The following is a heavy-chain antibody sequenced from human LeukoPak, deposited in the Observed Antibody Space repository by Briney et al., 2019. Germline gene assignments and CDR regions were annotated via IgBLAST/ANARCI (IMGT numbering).Heavy chain of an antibody. CDR2: TYFSWRT. Sequence: SESLSLSSDETAGSISGYYWGWIRQRPGKGLECIGYTYFSWRTNYKTSLKSGVTVSLDTAKNKVSLKLSSVSAADTAIYYCASTGDCIGGSCCSNYFDHWGQGTLVTVSS. CDR1: AGSISGYY. J-gene: IGHJ4*02. CDR3: ASTGDCIGGSCCSNYFDH. V-gene: IGHV4-59*08. D-gene: IGHD2-15*01.